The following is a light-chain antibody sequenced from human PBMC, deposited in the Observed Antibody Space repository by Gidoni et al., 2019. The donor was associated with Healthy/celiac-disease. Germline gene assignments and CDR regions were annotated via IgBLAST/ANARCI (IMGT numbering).Light chain of an antibody. Sequence: EIVMTQSPATLSVSPGERATLSCRASQSVSSNLAWYQQKPGQAPRLLIYGASTRATGIPARFSGSGSGTEFTLTISSLQSEDFAVYYCQQYNNWPPWTFGQXTTVEIK. V-gene: IGKV3-15*01. J-gene: IGKJ1*01. CDR3: QQYNNWPPWT. CDR1: QSVSSN. CDR2: GAS.